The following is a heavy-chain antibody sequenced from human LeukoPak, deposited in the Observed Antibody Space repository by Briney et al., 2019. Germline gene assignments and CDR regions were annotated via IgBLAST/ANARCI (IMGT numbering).Heavy chain of an antibody. D-gene: IGHD6-13*01. Sequence: GGSLRLSCAASGFTFSSYWMSWVRQAPGKGLEWAANIKQDGSEKYYVDSVKGRFTISRDNAKNSLYLQMNSLRAEDTAVYYCASRHSSSWYYYYYYMDVWGKGTTVTVSS. J-gene: IGHJ6*03. CDR2: IKQDGSEK. CDR1: GFTFSSYW. V-gene: IGHV3-7*01. CDR3: ASRHSSSWYYYYYYMDV.